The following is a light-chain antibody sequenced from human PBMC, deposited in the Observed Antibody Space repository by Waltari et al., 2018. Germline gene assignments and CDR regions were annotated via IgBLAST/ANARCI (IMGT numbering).Light chain of an antibody. V-gene: IGLV3-1*01. CDR3: QAWDSNTAI. CDR1: KLGEKY. J-gene: IGLJ2*01. CDR2: QDN. Sequence: SYELTQPPSVSVSPGQTASIPCSGDKLGEKYACWYQQKPGRSPVLAIYQDNKRPSGIPERFSGSTSGNTATLTISGTQSVDEADYYCQAWDSNTAIFGGGTELTVL.